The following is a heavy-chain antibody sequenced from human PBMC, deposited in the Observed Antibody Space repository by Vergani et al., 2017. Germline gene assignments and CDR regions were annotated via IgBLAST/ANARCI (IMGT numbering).Heavy chain of an antibody. Sequence: EVQVLESGGGLVQPGGSLRLSCAASGFTFSSYAMSWFRQAPGKGLEWVPAISGSGSRTYFADSVKGRFTISRDNSKNTLYLQMNSLRAEDTAIYYCAKGLRIMITFQGWFDPWGQGTLVTVSS. CDR2: ISGSGSRT. J-gene: IGHJ5*02. D-gene: IGHD3-16*01. CDR3: AKGLRIMITFQGWFDP. CDR1: GFTFSSYA. V-gene: IGHV3-23*01.